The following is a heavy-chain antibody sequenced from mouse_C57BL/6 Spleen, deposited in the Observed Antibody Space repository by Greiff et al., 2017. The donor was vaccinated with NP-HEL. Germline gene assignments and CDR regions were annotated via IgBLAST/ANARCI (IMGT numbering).Heavy chain of an antibody. CDR1: GYTFTSYW. V-gene: IGHV1-55*01. Sequence: QVQLQQPGAELVKPGASVKMSCKASGYTFTSYWLTWVKQRPGQGLAWIGDIYPGSGSTNYNEKFTGKATLTVDTSSSTAYMQLSSLTSEDSAVYDCAREKELGRLGAMDYWGQGTSVTVSS. J-gene: IGHJ4*01. CDR3: AREKELGRLGAMDY. D-gene: IGHD4-1*01. CDR2: IYPGSGST.